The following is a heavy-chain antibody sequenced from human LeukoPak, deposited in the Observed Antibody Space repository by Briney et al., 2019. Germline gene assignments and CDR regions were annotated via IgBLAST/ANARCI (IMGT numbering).Heavy chain of an antibody. CDR2: ISSSSSYI. CDR1: GFTFSNAW. D-gene: IGHD1-26*01. J-gene: IGHJ6*03. V-gene: IGHV3-21*01. CDR3: ASLQRPDDSGSSMDV. Sequence: GGTLRLSCAASGFTFSNAWMSWVRQAPGKGPEWVSSISSSSSYIYYADSVKGRFTISRDNAKNSLYLQMNSLRAEDTAVYYCASLQRPDDSGSSMDVWGKGTTVTVSS.